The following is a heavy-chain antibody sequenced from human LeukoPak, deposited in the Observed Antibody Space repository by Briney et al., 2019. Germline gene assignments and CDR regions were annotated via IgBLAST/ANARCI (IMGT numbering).Heavy chain of an antibody. CDR2: IYPGDSDT. V-gene: IGHV5-51*01. J-gene: IGHJ3*02. D-gene: IGHD1-26*01. CDR1: GYSFTSYW. CDR3: ARSTTSGSTPPDAFDI. Sequence: GESLKISCKGSGYSFTSYWIGWVRQMPGKGLEWMGIIYPGDSDTRYSPSFQGQVTISADKSISTAYLQWSSLKASDTAMYYCARSTTSGSTPPDAFDIWGQGTMVTVSS.